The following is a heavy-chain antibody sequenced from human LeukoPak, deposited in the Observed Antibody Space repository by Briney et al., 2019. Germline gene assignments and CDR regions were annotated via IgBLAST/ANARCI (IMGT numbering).Heavy chain of an antibody. V-gene: IGHV3-48*03. Sequence: GGSLRLSCAASGFTFSSYEMNWVRQAPGKGLEWVSYISSSGSTIYYADSVKGRFTISRDNAKNSLYLQMKSLRVEDTAVYYCAREKPEPDYWGQGTLVTVSS. J-gene: IGHJ4*02. CDR3: AREKPEPDY. D-gene: IGHD1-14*01. CDR1: GFTFSSYE. CDR2: ISSSGSTI.